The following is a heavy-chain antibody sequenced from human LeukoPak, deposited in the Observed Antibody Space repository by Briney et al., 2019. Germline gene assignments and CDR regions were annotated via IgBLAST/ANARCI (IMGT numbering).Heavy chain of an antibody. J-gene: IGHJ3*02. CDR2: IYSAGAT. D-gene: IGHD1-26*01. CDR3: ARIEWERLGRAFDI. Sequence: GGSLRPSCAASGFTFSSYAMSWVRQAPGKGLEWVSSIYSAGATHYAESVKGRFTISRDNSKNTLYLQMNSLRAEDMAVYYCARIEWERLGRAFDIWGQGTMVTVSS. CDR1: GFTFSSYA. V-gene: IGHV3-53*01.